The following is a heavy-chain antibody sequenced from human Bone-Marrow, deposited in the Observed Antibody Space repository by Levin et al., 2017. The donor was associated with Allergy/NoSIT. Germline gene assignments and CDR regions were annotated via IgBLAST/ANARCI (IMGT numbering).Heavy chain of an antibody. CDR1: GGSISNYF. CDR2: VSSSGSA. V-gene: IGHV4-4*07. D-gene: IGHD1-1*01. J-gene: IGHJ5*02. CDR3: ARGSWNPLNNWFDT. Sequence: PSETLSLICSVSGGSISNYFWSWIRQPAGKGLEWIGRVSSSGSADYNPSLKSRVTLSVDTSKNQFSLRLTSVTAADTAVYHCARGSWNPLNNWFDTWGQGTLVSVSS.